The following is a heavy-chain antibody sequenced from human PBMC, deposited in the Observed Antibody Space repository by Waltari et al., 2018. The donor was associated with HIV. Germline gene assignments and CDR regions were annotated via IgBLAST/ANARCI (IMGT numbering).Heavy chain of an antibody. CDR3: ARERFLEWLLYTGGGIDY. Sequence: EVQLVESGGGLVKPGGSLRLSCAAPGSQFNTPNKTWARQSPGKGLEWVSSISSRSGYIYYADSVKGRFTISRDNAKNSLYLQMNSLRAEDTATYYCARERFLEWLLYTGGGIDYWGQGALVTVSS. D-gene: IGHD3-3*01. J-gene: IGHJ4*02. CDR2: ISSRSGYI. V-gene: IGHV3-21*01. CDR1: GSQFNTPN.